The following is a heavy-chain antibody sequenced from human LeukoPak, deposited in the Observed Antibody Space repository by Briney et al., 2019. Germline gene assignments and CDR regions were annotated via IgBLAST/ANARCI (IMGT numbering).Heavy chain of an antibody. CDR3: ARGVSGYSYEFHMDV. D-gene: IGHD5-18*01. Sequence: GGSLRLSCAASGFTFGSYSMNWVRQAPGKGLEWVSSISSSSSYIYYADSVKGRFTISRDNAKNSLYLQMNSLRAEDTAVYYCARGVSGYSYEFHMDVWGKGTTVTVSS. V-gene: IGHV3-21*01. CDR2: ISSSSSYI. CDR1: GFTFGSYS. J-gene: IGHJ6*03.